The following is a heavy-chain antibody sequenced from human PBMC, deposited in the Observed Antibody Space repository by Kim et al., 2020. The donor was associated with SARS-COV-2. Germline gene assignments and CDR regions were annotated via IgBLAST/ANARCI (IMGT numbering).Heavy chain of an antibody. Sequence: AGVSRYYADSVKGRFTTSRDNANNMVYLQMNSLRVDDTAIYYCTSIFEYWGQGALVTVSS. J-gene: IGHJ4*02. D-gene: IGHD3-3*02. CDR3: TSIFEY. CDR2: AGVSR. V-gene: IGHV3-74*01.